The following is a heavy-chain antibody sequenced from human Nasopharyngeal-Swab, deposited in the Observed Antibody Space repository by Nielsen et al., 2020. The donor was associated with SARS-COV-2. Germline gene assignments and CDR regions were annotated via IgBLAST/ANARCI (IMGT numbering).Heavy chain of an antibody. CDR3: ARDLYSSGWYRTNWYFDL. CDR2: INPSGGST. V-gene: IGHV1-46*01. D-gene: IGHD6-19*01. J-gene: IGHJ2*01. CDR1: GYTFTSYY. Sequence: ASVKVSCKASGYTFTSYYMHWVRQVPGQGLEWMGIINPSGGSTIYAQKFQGRVTMTRDTSTSTVYMELSSLRSEDTAVYYCARDLYSSGWYRTNWYFDLWGRGTLVTVSS.